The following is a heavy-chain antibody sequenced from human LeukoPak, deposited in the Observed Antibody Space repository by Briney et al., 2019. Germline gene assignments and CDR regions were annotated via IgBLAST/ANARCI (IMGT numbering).Heavy chain of an antibody. CDR3: ANTARIAPRYYYYMDV. CDR2: ISGRGGST. J-gene: IGHJ6*03. V-gene: IGHV3-23*01. Sequence: GGSLRLSCAAYGFTFSSYAMRWVRQAQGEGREWDSAISGRGGSTYYADSVKGRFTISRDNSKNTLYLQMNSLRAEDTAVYYCANTARIAPRYYYYMDVWGKGTTVTVSS. CDR1: GFTFSSYA. D-gene: IGHD6-13*01.